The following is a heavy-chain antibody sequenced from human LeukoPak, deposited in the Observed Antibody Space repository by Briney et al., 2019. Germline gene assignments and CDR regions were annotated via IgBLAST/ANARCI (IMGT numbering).Heavy chain of an antibody. D-gene: IGHD3-10*02. CDR1: GGSISSGGYS. J-gene: IGHJ5*02. CDR3: ARAHVRLPSLRFDP. Sequence: SETLSLTCAVSGGSISSGGYSWSWIRQPPGKGLEWIGYIYHSGSTYYNPSLKSRVTISVDRSKNQFSLKLSSVTAADTAVYYCARAHVRLPSLRFDPWGQGTLVTVSS. CDR2: IYHSGST. V-gene: IGHV4-30-2*01.